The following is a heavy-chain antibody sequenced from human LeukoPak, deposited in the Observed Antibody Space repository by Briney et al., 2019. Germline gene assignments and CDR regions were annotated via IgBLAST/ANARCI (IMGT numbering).Heavy chain of an antibody. CDR3: GKHDSSSDY. D-gene: IGHD3-22*01. CDR1: GFIFSTYG. J-gene: IGHJ4*02. V-gene: IGHV3-30*02. Sequence: PGGSLRLSCAASGFIFSTYGMHWVRQAPGKGLEWVAFIRSDGSDKSYAGSVMGRFTISRDNSKNTLYLQMNTLRAEDTAVYYRGKHDSSSDYWGQGTLVTVSS. CDR2: IRSDGSDK.